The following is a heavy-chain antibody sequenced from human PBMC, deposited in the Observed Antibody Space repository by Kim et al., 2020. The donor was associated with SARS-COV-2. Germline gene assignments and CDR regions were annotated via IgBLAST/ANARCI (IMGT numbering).Heavy chain of an antibody. Sequence: GGSLRLSCAASGFTFSSYDIHWFRQAPGKGLEWVAVISYDGINKYYADSVKGRFTISRDNSKNTLYLQMNSLRAEDTALYYCAKDSVGDGPVGWGQGTLVTVSS. CDR1: GFTFSSYD. D-gene: IGHD1-26*01. J-gene: IGHJ4*02. CDR2: ISYDGINK. CDR3: AKDSVGDGPVG. V-gene: IGHV3-30*18.